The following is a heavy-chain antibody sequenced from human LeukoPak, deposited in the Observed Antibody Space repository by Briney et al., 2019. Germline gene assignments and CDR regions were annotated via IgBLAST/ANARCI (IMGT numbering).Heavy chain of an antibody. V-gene: IGHV3-23*01. Sequence: GGSLRLSCAASGFTFSTYAMSWVRLAPGKGLEWVSGISGSGGSTYYADSVKGRFTSSRDNSNNTLYVQINSLRVEDTAVYYCAKPATDLGAYYYYGMDVWGQGTTVTVSS. CDR1: GFTFSTYA. J-gene: IGHJ6*02. CDR2: ISGSGGST. D-gene: IGHD6-25*01. CDR3: AKPATDLGAYYYYGMDV.